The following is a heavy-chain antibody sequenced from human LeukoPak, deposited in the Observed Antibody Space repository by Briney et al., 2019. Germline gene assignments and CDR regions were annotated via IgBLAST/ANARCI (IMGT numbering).Heavy chain of an antibody. Sequence: RTGGSLRLSCAASDFTVSSNFMSWVRQAPGKGLEWVSVIYSGGSTYYTDSVKGRFTISRDNSKNTLYLQTNSLRADDTAVYYCASLLSAWGQGTMVTVSS. CDR2: IYSGGST. CDR3: ASLLSA. V-gene: IGHV3-53*01. CDR1: DFTVSSNF. J-gene: IGHJ3*01. D-gene: IGHD2/OR15-2a*01.